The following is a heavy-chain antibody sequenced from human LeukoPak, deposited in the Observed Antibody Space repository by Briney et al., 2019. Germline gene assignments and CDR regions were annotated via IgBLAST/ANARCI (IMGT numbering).Heavy chain of an antibody. CDR2: MNPNSGNT. CDR3: ARPCSRCSSSCARTYYFDY. CDR1: GYTFTSYD. Sequence: ASVKVSCKASGYTFTSYDINWVRQATGQGLEWMGWMNPNSGNTGYAQKFQGRVTMTRNTSISTAYMELSSLRSEDTAVYYCARPCSRCSSSCARTYYFDYWGQGTLVTVSS. D-gene: IGHD6-13*01. V-gene: IGHV1-8*01. J-gene: IGHJ4*02.